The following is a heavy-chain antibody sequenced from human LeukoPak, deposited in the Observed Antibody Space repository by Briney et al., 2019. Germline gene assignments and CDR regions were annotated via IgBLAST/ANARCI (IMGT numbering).Heavy chain of an antibody. V-gene: IGHV3-53*01. CDR1: GFTVSDNY. D-gene: IGHD6-13*01. J-gene: IGHJ5*02. CDR3: ARDAPQVPAAGVLAS. CDR2: MYSRGDT. Sequence: GESLKISCAASGFTVSDNYMSWARQAPGKGLEWVSVMYSRGDTYYANSVKGRFTFSRDISKNTLYLQMNGLRTEDTAMYYCARDAPQVPAAGVLASWGQGTLVIVSS.